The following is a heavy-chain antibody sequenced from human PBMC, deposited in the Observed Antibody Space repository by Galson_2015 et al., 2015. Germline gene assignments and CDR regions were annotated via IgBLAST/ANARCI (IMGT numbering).Heavy chain of an antibody. CDR2: SSGSGGST. CDR3: AKAGSVVVAALDY. V-gene: IGHV3-23*01. CDR1: GFTFSSFA. Sequence: SLRLSCAASGFTFSSFAMSWVRQAPGKGLEWVSASSGSGGSTYYADSVKGRFTISRDNSKNTLYLQMNSLRAEDTAVYYCAKAGSVVVAALDYWGQGTLVTVSS. J-gene: IGHJ4*02. D-gene: IGHD2-15*01.